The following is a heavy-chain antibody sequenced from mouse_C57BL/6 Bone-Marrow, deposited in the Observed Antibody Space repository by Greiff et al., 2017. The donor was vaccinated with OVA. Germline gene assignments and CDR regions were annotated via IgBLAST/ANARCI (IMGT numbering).Heavy chain of an antibody. D-gene: IGHD1-1*01. Sequence: EVKLVESGGGLVQPKGSLKLSCAASGFSFNTYAMNWVRQAPGKGLEWVARIRSKSNNYATSYADSVKDRFTISRDDSESMLYLHINKSNTEATSVDYGVRQGSSYWWADGGKGNLGTVSA. CDR1: GFSFNTYA. CDR2: IRSKSNNYAT. V-gene: IGHV10-1*01. CDR3: VRQGSSYWWAD. J-gene: IGHJ3*01.